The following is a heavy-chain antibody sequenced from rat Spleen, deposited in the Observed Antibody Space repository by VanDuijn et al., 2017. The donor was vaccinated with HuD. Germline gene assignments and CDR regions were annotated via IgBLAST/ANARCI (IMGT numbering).Heavy chain of an antibody. CDR1: GFTFNNHW. V-gene: IGHV5-31*01. Sequence: EVQLVESGGGLVQPGRSLKLSCVASGFTFNNHWMTWIRQAPGKGLEWVASLTNTGESSYYPDSVKGRFTISRDNAKSTLYLQMNSLRSEATSTYYCAKVGGGYYFDYWGQGVMVTVSS. D-gene: IGHD4-3*01. J-gene: IGHJ2*01. CDR3: AKVGGGYYFDY. CDR2: LTNTGESS.